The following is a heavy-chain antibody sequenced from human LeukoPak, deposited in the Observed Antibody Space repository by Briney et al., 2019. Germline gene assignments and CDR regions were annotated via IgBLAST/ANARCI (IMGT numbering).Heavy chain of an antibody. CDR1: GYSISSGYY. CDR3: ARERYDFWSGSLGWFDP. V-gene: IGHV4-38-2*02. J-gene: IGHJ5*02. D-gene: IGHD3-3*01. CDR2: IYHSGST. Sequence: PSETLSLTCAVSGYSISSGYYWGWIRQPPGKGLEWIGSIYHSGSTYYNPSLKSRVTISVDTSKNQFSLKLSSVTAADTAVYYCARERYDFWSGSLGWFDPWGQGTLVTVSS.